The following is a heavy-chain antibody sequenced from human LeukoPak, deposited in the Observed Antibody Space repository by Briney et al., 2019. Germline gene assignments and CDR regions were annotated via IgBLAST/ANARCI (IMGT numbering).Heavy chain of an antibody. V-gene: IGHV3-7*01. CDR2: IKQDGSET. J-gene: IGHJ4*02. CDR1: GFTFSNYW. Sequence: PGGSLRLSCAASGFTFSNYWMNWVRQAPGKGLEWVANIKQDGSETHYVDSVKGRFTISRDNAKNSLFLQMNSLRAEDTAVYSCARGFSGRFEYWGQGTLVTVSS. D-gene: IGHD5-12*01. CDR3: ARGFSGRFEY.